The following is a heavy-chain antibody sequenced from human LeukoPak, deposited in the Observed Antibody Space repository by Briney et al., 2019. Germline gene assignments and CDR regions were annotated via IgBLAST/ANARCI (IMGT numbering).Heavy chain of an antibody. CDR1: GFTISSYT. CDR2: ISYDGSTK. J-gene: IGHJ4*02. CDR3: AKDVPEHSSLLLQDYGGFDY. Sequence: GGSLRLSCAASGFTISSYTMHWVRQAPGKGLEWVTLISYDGSTKYYADSVKGRFSISRDNSKNTLYLQMNGLRAEDTAVYYCAKDVPEHSSLLLQDYGGFDYWGQGTLVTVSS. D-gene: IGHD6-6*01. V-gene: IGHV3-30*04.